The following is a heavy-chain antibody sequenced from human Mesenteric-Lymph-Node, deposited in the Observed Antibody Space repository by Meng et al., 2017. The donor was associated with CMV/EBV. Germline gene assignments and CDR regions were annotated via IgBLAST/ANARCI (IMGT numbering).Heavy chain of an antibody. V-gene: IGHV3-23*01. CDR3: AGGGPAIFSPFDP. CDR1: GLPFNNYP. Sequence: GESLKISCVASGLPFNNYPMSWVRQAPGMGLEWVACISGSGISTYDADSVKGRFTISRDNSRNTLYLEMKSLRGEDSAVYFCAGGGPAIFSPFDPWGRGTLVTVSS. CDR2: ISGSGIST. J-gene: IGHJ5*02. D-gene: IGHD3-3*01.